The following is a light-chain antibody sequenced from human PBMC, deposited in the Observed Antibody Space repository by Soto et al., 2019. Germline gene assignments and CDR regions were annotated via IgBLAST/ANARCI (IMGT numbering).Light chain of an antibody. CDR1: SSDVGGYKY. V-gene: IGLV2-14*01. Sequence: QSALTQPASVSRSPGQSITISCTGTSSDVGGYKYVSWYQQHPGKAPKLMIYEVSNRPSGVSNRFSGSKSGNTASLTISGLQVEDEADYYCSSYTSSSTEVFGGGTKLTVL. CDR3: SSYTSSSTEV. CDR2: EVS. J-gene: IGLJ3*02.